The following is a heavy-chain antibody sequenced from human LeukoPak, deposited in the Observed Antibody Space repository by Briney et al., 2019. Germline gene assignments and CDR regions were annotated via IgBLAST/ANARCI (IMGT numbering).Heavy chain of an antibody. J-gene: IGHJ3*01. CDR1: ENTFTNYY. D-gene: IGHD4-23*01. CDR2: INPNGGRT. CDR3: ARDMSTAVPHISYAFDV. Sequence: ASVKVSCKASENTFTNYYMHWVRQAPGQGLEWLGIINPNGGRTAYAQNFQGRVSMTRDTSTTTVYMELSSLRSDDTAVYYCARDMSTAVPHISYAFDVWGQGTMVTVSS. V-gene: IGHV1-46*01.